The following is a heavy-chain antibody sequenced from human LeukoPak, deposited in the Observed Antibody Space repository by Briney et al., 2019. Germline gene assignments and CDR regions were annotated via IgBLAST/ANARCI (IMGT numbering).Heavy chain of an antibody. V-gene: IGHV3-48*03. CDR2: ITSSGDTI. CDR1: GFTFSSYE. CDR3: ARLTTMTTTGGPFDY. J-gene: IGHJ4*02. Sequence: GGSLRLSCAASGFTFSSYEMNWVRQAPGKGLEWVSYITSSGDTIYYADSVKGRFTISRDNAKNSLYLQMNSLRAEDTAVYYCARLTTMTTTGGPFDYWGQGTLVTVSS. D-gene: IGHD4-17*01.